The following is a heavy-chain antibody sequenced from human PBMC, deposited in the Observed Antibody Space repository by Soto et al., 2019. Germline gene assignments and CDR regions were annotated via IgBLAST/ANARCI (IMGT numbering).Heavy chain of an antibody. V-gene: IGHV1-3*01. CDR2: INAGNGNT. Sequence: ASVKVSCKASGYTFTNYAIQWVRQAPGQRPEWMGWINAGNGNTKYSQKLQGRPTIARDTSASTAYMELSSLRSEDTAIYYCARDLYGSGRFDYWGQGTPVTVSS. J-gene: IGHJ4*02. D-gene: IGHD3-10*01. CDR3: ARDLYGSGRFDY. CDR1: GYTFTNYA.